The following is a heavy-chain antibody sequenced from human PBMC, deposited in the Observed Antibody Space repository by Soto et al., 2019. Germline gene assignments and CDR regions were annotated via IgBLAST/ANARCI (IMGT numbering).Heavy chain of an antibody. D-gene: IGHD2-2*01. J-gene: IGHJ5*02. CDR2: INPNSGGT. Sequence: QVQLVQSGAEMKKPGASVTISCKASGYYFTGYYMHWVRQAPGQGLEWMGWINPNSGGTNYAQRFQGRVTMTRDTSIGTAYLEVKRLTSDDTAVYYCATNLFSSTSRGSDFDPWGQGTLVIVSS. V-gene: IGHV1-2*02. CDR3: ATNLFSSTSRGSDFDP. CDR1: GYYFTGYY.